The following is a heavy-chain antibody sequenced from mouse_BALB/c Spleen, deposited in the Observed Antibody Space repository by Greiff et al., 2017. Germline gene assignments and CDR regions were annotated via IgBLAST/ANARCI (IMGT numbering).Heavy chain of an antibody. V-gene: IGHV5-17*02. CDR3: AGFRGFAY. CDR2: ISSGSSTI. Sequence: EGKLMESGGGLVQPGGSRKLSCAASGFTFSSFGMHWVRQAPEKGLEWVAYISSGSSTIYYADTVKGRFTISRDNPKNTLFLQMTSLRSEDTAMYYCAGFRGFAYWGQGTLVTVSA. CDR1: GFTFSSFG. J-gene: IGHJ3*01.